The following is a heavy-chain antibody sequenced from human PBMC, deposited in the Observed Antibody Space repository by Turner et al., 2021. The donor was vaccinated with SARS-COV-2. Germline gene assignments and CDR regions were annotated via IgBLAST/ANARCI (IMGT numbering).Heavy chain of an antibody. Sequence: VQLLESGGGLVQPGGSLRLSCAASGFTFSSYAMSWVRQAPGKGLEWVAVISYDGSNIYYADSVKGRFTISRDNSKNTLYLQMNSLRAEDTAVYYCARATYLLGYCANGVCYPDYWGQGTLVTVSS. J-gene: IGHJ4*02. CDR1: GFTFSSYA. CDR2: ISYDGSNI. D-gene: IGHD2-8*01. CDR3: ARATYLLGYCANGVCYPDY. V-gene: IGHV3-30-3*01.